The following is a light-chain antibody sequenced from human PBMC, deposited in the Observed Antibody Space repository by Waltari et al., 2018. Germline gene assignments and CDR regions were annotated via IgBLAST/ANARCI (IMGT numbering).Light chain of an antibody. V-gene: IGKV1-39*01. Sequence: DIQMTQSPSSLSASVGDRVTITCRASQTIGSYVNWYQQKPGKARSLLVYAASILQSGVPARFTGSGSGTDFSLTISSLQPEDFATYFCQQTYRAPQTFGQGTRLEI. CDR3: QQTYRAPQT. CDR2: AAS. CDR1: QTIGSY. J-gene: IGKJ2*01.